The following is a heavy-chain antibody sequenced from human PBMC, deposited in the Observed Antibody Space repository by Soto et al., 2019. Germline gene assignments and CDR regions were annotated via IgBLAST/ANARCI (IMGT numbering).Heavy chain of an antibody. D-gene: IGHD5-12*01. V-gene: IGHV3-23*01. J-gene: IGHJ6*02. CDR3: AKGVGVATTNYYYYYGMDV. CDR2: ISGSGGST. Sequence: GGYLRLSCAASGFTFSSYAMSWVRQAPGKGLEWVSAISGSGGSTYYADSVKGRFTISRDNSKNTLYLQMNSLRAEDTAVYYCAKGVGVATTNYYYYYGMDVWGQGTSVTASS. CDR1: GFTFSSYA.